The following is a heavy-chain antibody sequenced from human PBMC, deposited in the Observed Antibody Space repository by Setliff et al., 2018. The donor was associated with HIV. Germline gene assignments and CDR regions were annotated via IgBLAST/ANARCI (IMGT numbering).Heavy chain of an antibody. Sequence: PSETLSLTCAVSGGSISSDNWWTWVRQPPGKGLEWIGEITPSGDTNYIPSLKSRVTMSLDTSKNQFSLNLNSVTAADTAVYYCTVYNTGSSKDHYWGQGTPVTVSS. J-gene: IGHJ4*02. D-gene: IGHD2-8*02. CDR1: GGSISSDNW. CDR2: ITPSGDT. V-gene: IGHV4-4*02. CDR3: TVYNTGSSKDHY.